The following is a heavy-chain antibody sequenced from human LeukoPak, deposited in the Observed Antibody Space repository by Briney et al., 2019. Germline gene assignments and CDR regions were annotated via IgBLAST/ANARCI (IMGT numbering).Heavy chain of an antibody. J-gene: IGHJ4*02. D-gene: IGHD1-14*01. CDR3: ARAPGGNPTTHYFDY. Sequence: PSETLSLTCTVSGGSVSSTHYWGWIRQPPGKGLEWIGSIYYGGSTYYNASLRSRVTTSVDTSKNQFSLKLSSVTAADTAVYYCARAPGGNPTTHYFDYWGQGALVTVSS. CDR1: GGSVSSTHY. CDR2: IYYGGST. V-gene: IGHV4-39*07.